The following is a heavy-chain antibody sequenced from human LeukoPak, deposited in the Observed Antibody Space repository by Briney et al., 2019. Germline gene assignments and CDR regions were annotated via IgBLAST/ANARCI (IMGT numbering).Heavy chain of an antibody. CDR2: IIPIFGTA. CDR3: ARVDTAMVTGALDY. CDR1: GGTFSSYA. Sequence: ASVKVSCKASGGTFSSYAISWVRQAPGQGLEWMGGIIPIFGTANYAQKFQSRVTITADESTSTAYMELSSLRSEDTAVYYCARVDTAMVTGALDYWGQGTLVTVSS. V-gene: IGHV1-69*13. D-gene: IGHD5-18*01. J-gene: IGHJ4*02.